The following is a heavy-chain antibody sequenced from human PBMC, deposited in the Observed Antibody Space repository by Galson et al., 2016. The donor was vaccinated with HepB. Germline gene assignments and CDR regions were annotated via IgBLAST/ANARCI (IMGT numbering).Heavy chain of an antibody. CDR2: TFYRSNWQN. CDR3: ARSHLLGRGFGW. V-gene: IGHV6-1*01. CDR1: GDSVSSNSAG. J-gene: IGHJ4*02. Sequence: CAISGDSVSSNSAGWNWIRQSPSRGLEWLGRTFYRSNWQNDYAESVKSRITINPDTSKNQFSLQLNSVTPEDTAVYYCARSHLLGRGFGWWGQGTPVTVSS. D-gene: IGHD7-27*01.